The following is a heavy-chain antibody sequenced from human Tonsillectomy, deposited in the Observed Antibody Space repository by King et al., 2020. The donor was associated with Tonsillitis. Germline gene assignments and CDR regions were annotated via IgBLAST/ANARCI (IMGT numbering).Heavy chain of an antibody. V-gene: IGHV1-2*04. J-gene: IGHJ4*02. CDR3: ARGPLGQKYYFDY. CDR1: GYTFTGYY. CDR2: INPNSGGT. Sequence: QLVQSGAEVKKPGASVKVSCKASGYTFTGYYMHWVRQAPGQGLEWMGWINPNSGGTNCAQKFQGWVTMTRDTSISTAYMELSRLRSDDTAVYYCARGPLGQKYYFDYWGQGTLVTVSS. D-gene: IGHD7-27*01.